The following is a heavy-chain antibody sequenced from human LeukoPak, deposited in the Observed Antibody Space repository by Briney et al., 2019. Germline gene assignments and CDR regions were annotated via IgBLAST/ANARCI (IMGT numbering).Heavy chain of an antibody. CDR3: AKDQVVVPAAADY. J-gene: IGHJ4*02. CDR1: GFTFSSYA. D-gene: IGHD2-2*01. Sequence: GGSLRLSCAASGFTFSSYAMSWVRQAPGKGLVWVSAISGSGGSTYYADSVKDRFTISRDNSKNTLYLQMNSLRAEDTAVYYCAKDQVVVPAAADYWGQGTLVTVSS. CDR2: ISGSGGST. V-gene: IGHV3-23*01.